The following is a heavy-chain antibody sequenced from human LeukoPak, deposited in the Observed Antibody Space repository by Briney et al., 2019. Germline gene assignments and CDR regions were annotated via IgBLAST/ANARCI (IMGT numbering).Heavy chain of an antibody. D-gene: IGHD7-27*01. CDR2: IYYSGST. J-gene: IGHJ4*02. CDR3: ARHFPGDPFDY. CDR1: GGSISSSSYY. V-gene: IGHV4-39*01. Sequence: PSETLSLTCTVSGGSISSSSYYWGWIRQPPGKGLEWIGSIYYSGSTYYNPSLKSRVTISVDTSKNQFSLKLSSVTAADTAVYYCARHFPGDPFDYWGQGTLDTVSS.